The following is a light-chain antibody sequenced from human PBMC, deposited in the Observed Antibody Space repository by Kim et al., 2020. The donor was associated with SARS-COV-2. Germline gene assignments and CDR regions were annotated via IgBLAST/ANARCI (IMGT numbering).Light chain of an antibody. Sequence: EIELTQSPGTLSSSPGERATLSCRASQSVASNHVAWFQQKPGQAHGLLIYGTSSRATGIPDIFSASECGTDFSLTISRLEPEDFAVYYCQQYDRSPYTFGQGTKLEI. CDR2: GTS. CDR1: QSVASNH. CDR3: QQYDRSPYT. J-gene: IGKJ2*01. V-gene: IGKV3-20*01.